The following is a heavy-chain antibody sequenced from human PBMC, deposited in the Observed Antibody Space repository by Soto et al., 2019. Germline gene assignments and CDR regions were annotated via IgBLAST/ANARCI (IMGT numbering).Heavy chain of an antibody. D-gene: IGHD2-21*02. CDR1: GYTFTSYA. Sequence: QVQLVQSGAEEKKPGASVKVSCKASGYTFTSYAMHWVRQAPGQRLEWMGWINAGNGNTKYSQKFQGRVTITRDTAPSTAYMELSSLRPQATAVYYCARSIVVVTAVDYWGQGALVSVSS. CDR3: ARSIVVVTAVDY. J-gene: IGHJ4*02. CDR2: INAGNGNT. V-gene: IGHV1-3*05.